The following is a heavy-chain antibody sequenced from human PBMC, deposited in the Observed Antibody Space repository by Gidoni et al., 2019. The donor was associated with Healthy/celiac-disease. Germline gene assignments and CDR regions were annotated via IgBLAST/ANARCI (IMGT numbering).Heavy chain of an antibody. CDR2: ISYDGSNK. J-gene: IGHJ6*02. D-gene: IGHD3-3*01. Sequence: QVQLVESGGGVVQPRRARGRSVAASGFTFSRSAQHRGRLGPAKGLEWVAVISYDGSNKYYADSVKGRFTISRDNSKNTLYLQMNSLRAEDTAVYYCARGYYDFWSGYSHYYYGMDVWGQGTTVTVSS. CDR3: ARGYYDFWSGYSHYYYGMDV. V-gene: IGHV3-30-3*01. CDR1: GFTFSRSA.